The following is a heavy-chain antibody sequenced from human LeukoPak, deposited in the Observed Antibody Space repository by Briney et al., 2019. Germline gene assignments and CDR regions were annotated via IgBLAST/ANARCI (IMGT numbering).Heavy chain of an antibody. CDR2: ISYDGSNK. J-gene: IGHJ4*02. V-gene: IGHV3-30*03. CDR3: ARGDIVVFLGDY. Sequence: GGSLRLSCAASGFTFSSYGMHWVRQAPGKGLEWVAVISYDGSNKYYADSVKGRFTISRDNAKNSLYLQMNSLRDEDTAVYYCARGDIVVFLGDYWGQGTLVTVSS. CDR1: GFTFSSYG. D-gene: IGHD2-2*01.